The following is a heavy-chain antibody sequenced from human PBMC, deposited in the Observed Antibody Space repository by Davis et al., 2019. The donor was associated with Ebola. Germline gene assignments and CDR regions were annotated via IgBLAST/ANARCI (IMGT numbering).Heavy chain of an antibody. Sequence: SVKVSCKASGGTFSNYAISWVRQAPGQGLEWMGRIIPILGIANYAQKFQGRVTMTTDTSTSTAYMELRSLRSDDTAVYYCARGITMVQGVSWFDPWGQGTLVTVSS. J-gene: IGHJ5*02. CDR2: IIPILGIA. CDR1: GGTFSNYA. V-gene: IGHV1-69*04. D-gene: IGHD3-10*01. CDR3: ARGITMVQGVSWFDP.